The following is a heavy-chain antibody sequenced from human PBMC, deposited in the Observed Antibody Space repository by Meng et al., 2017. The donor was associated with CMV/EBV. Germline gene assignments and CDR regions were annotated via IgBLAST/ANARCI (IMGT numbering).Heavy chain of an antibody. J-gene: IGHJ6*02. V-gene: IGHV1-69*04. CDR1: GGTFSSYA. CDR2: IIPILGIA. D-gene: IGHD3-3*01. Sequence: SVKVSCKASGGTFSSYAISWVRQAPGQGLEWMGRIIPILGIANYAQKFQGRVTITADKSTSTAYMELSSLRSEDTAVYYCASGGDITFGVVIMSHYYYYGMDVWGQGTTVTVSS. CDR3: ASGGDITFGVVIMSHYYYYGMDV.